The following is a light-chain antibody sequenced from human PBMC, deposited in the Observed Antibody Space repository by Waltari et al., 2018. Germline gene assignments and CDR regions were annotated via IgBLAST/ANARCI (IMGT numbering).Light chain of an antibody. CDR3: QQRSTWLFT. J-gene: IGKJ3*01. CDR2: DAS. Sequence: EIVLTHSPATLSWSPGERATLSCRASQRVSSYLAWYQQKPGQAPRLLIYDASNRATGIPARFSGSGSGTAFTLTISSLEPEDFAVYYCQQRSTWLFTFGPGTKVDIK. V-gene: IGKV3-11*01. CDR1: QRVSSY.